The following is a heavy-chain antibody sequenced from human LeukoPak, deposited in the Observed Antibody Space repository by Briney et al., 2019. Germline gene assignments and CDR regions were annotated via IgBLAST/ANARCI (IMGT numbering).Heavy chain of an antibody. CDR3: ARQLPTAAADTRGYFDY. J-gene: IGHJ4*02. CDR2: LYYGENS. D-gene: IGHD6-25*01. Sequence: SETVSLTCTVSGGSISIISSSTYYWGWIRQAPGKGLEWIGSLYYGENSHYNPSLKSRATLSVDTSNNQFSLKLTSVTAADAAVYFCARQLPTAAADTRGYFDYWGQGTVVTVSS. CDR1: GGSISIISSSTYY. V-gene: IGHV4-39*01.